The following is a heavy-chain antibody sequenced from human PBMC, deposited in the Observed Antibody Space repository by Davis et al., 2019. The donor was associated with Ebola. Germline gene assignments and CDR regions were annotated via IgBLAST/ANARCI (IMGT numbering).Heavy chain of an antibody. Sequence: GESLKISCAASGFTFSSYWMSWVRQAPGKGLEWVSSISSSSSYIYHADSVKGSFNISRDNAKNSLYLQMNSLRAEDTAVYYCARVQATVTTGWFDPWGQGTLVTVSS. V-gene: IGHV3-21*01. CDR1: GFTFSSYW. CDR3: ARVQATVTTGWFDP. D-gene: IGHD4-17*01. J-gene: IGHJ5*02. CDR2: ISSSSSYI.